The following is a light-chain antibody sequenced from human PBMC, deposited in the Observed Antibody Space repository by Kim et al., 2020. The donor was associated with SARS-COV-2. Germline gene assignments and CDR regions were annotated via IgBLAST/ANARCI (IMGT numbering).Light chain of an antibody. J-gene: IGKJ1*01. CDR3: QQYNRYPRT. CDR2: AAS. CDR1: QGINRY. V-gene: IGKV1D-16*01. Sequence: DIQMTQSPSSLSASVGDRVTITWRASQGINRYLSWYQLKPEKAPKSLIYAASTLQTGVPSRFSGSGSGTDFTLTISSLQPEDFATYYCQQYNRYPRTFRQGAKVDIK.